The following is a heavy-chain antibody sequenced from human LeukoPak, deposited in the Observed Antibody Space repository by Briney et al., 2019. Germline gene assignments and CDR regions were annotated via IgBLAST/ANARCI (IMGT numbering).Heavy chain of an antibody. D-gene: IGHD3-22*01. Sequence: PSETLSLTCTVSGGSISGFYWSWIRQPPGKGLEWIGYIYYSGSTNYIPSLKSRVTISVDTSKSQFSLKLTTMTAADTAVYYCARRRYTSGYLDYWGQGTLVTVSS. CDR1: GGSISGFY. CDR2: IYYSGST. CDR3: ARRRYTSGYLDY. J-gene: IGHJ4*02. V-gene: IGHV4-59*08.